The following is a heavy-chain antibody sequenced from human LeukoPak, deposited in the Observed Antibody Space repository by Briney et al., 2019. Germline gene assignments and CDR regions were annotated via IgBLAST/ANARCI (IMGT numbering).Heavy chain of an antibody. CDR2: IYYDGKT. J-gene: IGHJ4*02. Sequence: SETLSLTCTVSGDSLGNSGSDWVWNRQPTGKGLEWIGSIYYDGKTYYNPSLKSRVTISADTSKSQFSLKMSSVTAADTAVYWCVRRQHYGDPHWGQGTLVTVST. D-gene: IGHD4-17*01. CDR1: GDSLGNSGSD. CDR3: VRRQHYGDPH. V-gene: IGHV4-39*01.